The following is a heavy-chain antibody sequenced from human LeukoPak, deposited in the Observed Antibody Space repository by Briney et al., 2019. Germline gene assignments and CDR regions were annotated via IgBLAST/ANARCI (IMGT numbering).Heavy chain of an antibody. CDR2: IYSGGST. CDR1: GFTVSSNY. J-gene: IGHJ4*02. D-gene: IGHD1-14*01. V-gene: IGHV3-66*01. Sequence: GGSLRLSCAASGFTVSSNYMSWVRQAPGKGLEWVSLIYSGGSTFYADSAKGRFTISRDNSKNTLYLQMNSLRAEDTAVYYCARIGYKSSSFDYWGQGTLVTVSS. CDR3: ARIGYKSSSFDY.